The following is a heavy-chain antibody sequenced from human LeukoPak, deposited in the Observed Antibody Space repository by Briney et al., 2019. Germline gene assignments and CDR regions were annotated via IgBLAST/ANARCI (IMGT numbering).Heavy chain of an antibody. D-gene: IGHD5-12*01. CDR1: GGTFSSYA. Sequence: GASVKVSCKTSGGTFSSYAITWVRQTPGQGLEWMGGIIPIFGTTNYAQKFQDRVTITADKSTSTAYMKLSSLRSEDTAVYYCARGPTSGYELPNDYWGQGTLVTVSS. CDR2: IIPIFGTT. CDR3: ARGPTSGYELPNDY. J-gene: IGHJ4*02. V-gene: IGHV1-69*06.